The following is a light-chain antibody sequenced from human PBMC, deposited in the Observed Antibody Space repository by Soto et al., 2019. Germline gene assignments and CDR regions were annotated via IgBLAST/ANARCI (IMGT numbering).Light chain of an antibody. Sequence: DIQMTQSQSSLSASVGDRVTMTCRASQSISSYLNWYQQKPGKAPKLLIYAASSLQSGVPSRFSGSGSGTDFTLTISSLQPEDFATYYCPQSYSTPLTFGGGTKVDIK. V-gene: IGKV1-39*01. J-gene: IGKJ4*01. CDR3: PQSYSTPLT. CDR1: QSISSY. CDR2: AAS.